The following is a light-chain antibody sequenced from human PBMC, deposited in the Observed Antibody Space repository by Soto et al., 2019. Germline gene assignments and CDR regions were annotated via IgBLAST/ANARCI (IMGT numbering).Light chain of an antibody. CDR2: DAS. V-gene: IGKV1-33*01. CDR1: QDISNY. CDR3: QQYDNLPLT. Sequence: DIQMTQSPSSLSASVGDRVTITCQASQDISNYLNWYQQKPGKATKLLIYDASNLETGVPSRFNGSGPGTDFTFTISSLQPEDIATYYCQQYDNLPLTFGGGTKVEIK. J-gene: IGKJ4*01.